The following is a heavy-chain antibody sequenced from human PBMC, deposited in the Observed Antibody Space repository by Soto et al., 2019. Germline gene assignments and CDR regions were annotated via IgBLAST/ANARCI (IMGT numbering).Heavy chain of an antibody. CDR1: GFTFSDYY. V-gene: IGHV3-11*01. Sequence: VASLRLSCAPSGFTFSDYYVSRIRQAPGKGLEWVSYISSSGSTIYYADSVKGRFTISRDNAKNSLYLQMNSLRAEDTAVYYCARESPDNYYYYGMDVWGQGT. CDR3: ARESPDNYYYYGMDV. CDR2: ISSSGSTI. J-gene: IGHJ6*02.